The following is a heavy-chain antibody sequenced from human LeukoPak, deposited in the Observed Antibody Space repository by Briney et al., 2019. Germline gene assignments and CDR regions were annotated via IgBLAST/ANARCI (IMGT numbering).Heavy chain of an antibody. CDR2: IYYSGST. J-gene: IGHJ4*02. CDR3: ARRIRGSGWYVDY. CDR1: GGSIRSSSYY. D-gene: IGHD6-19*01. Sequence: SETLSLTCTVSGGSIRSSSYYWGWIRQPPGKGLEWIGSIYYSGSTYYNPSLKSRVTISVDTSKNQFSLKLSSVTAADTAVYYCARRIRGSGWYVDYWGQGALVTVSS. V-gene: IGHV4-39*01.